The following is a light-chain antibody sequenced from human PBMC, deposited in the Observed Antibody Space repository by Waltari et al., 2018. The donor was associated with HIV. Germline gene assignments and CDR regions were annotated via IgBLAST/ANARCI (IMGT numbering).Light chain of an antibody. CDR3: SSYTSSSTLV. V-gene: IGLV2-14*01. J-gene: IGLJ2*01. CDR2: EVS. Sequence: QSALTQPASVSGSPGQSITISCTGTSSDVGGYNYVSWYQQHPANSPNPRIYEVSNRPAGVSNRCSGSKSCNTASLTSSGLQAEDEADDYCSSYTSSSTLVFGGGTKLTVL. CDR1: SSDVGGYNY.